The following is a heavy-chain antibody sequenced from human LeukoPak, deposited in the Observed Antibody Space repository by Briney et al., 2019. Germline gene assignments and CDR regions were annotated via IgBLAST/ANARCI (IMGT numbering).Heavy chain of an antibody. CDR3: AREKLWPNWFDP. CDR1: GGSISSYY. Sequence: SETLSLTCTVSGGSISSYYWSWIRQPAGKGLEWIGRIYTSGSTSYNPSLKSRVTMSVDTSKNQFSLKLSSVTAADTAVYYCAREKLWPNWFDPWGQGTLVTVSS. CDR2: IYTSGST. D-gene: IGHD5-18*01. V-gene: IGHV4-4*07. J-gene: IGHJ5*02.